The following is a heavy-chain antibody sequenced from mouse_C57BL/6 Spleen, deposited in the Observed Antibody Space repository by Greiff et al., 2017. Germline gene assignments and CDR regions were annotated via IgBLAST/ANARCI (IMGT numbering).Heavy chain of an antibody. CDR2: ISSGGDYI. D-gene: IGHD1-1*01. V-gene: IGHV5-9-1*02. J-gene: IGHJ4*01. CDR1: GFTFSSSA. Sequence: DVKLVESGEGLVKPGGSLKFSCAASGFTFSSSAMSWVRQTPEKRLEWVAYISSGGDYIYYADTVKGRVTISRDNARNTLYLQLRSLKSEDTAMYYCTRDRNDGSRNAMDYWGQGTSVTVSS. CDR3: TRDRNDGSRNAMDY.